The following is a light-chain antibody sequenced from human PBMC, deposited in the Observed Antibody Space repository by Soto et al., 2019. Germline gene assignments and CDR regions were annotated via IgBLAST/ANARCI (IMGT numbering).Light chain of an antibody. V-gene: IGKV2-28*01. CDR3: MQALQTRT. CDR1: QSLLHSNGYNY. CDR2: FVS. Sequence: DIVMTQSPLSLSVTPGEPASISCRSSQSLLHSNGYNYLDWYLQKPGQSPQLLIYFVSNRASGVPDRFSGSGSGTDFTLKISGVEPEDVGVYYCMQALQTRTFGQGTKVDIK. J-gene: IGKJ1*01.